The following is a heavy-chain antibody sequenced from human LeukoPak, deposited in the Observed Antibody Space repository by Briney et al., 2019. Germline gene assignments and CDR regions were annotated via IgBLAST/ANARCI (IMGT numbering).Heavy chain of an antibody. D-gene: IGHD4-17*01. CDR2: VNPNSGGT. V-gene: IGHV1-2*06. Sequence: AASVKVSCKASGYTFTGYYMHWVRQAPGQGLEWMGRVNPNSGGTNYAQKFQGRVTMTRDTSISTAYMELSRLRSDDTAVYYCAREYDDYGDYSDYWGQGTLVTVSS. CDR1: GYTFTGYY. J-gene: IGHJ4*02. CDR3: AREYDDYGDYSDY.